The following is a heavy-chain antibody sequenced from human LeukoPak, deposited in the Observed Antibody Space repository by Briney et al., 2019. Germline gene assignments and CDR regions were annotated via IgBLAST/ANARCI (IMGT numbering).Heavy chain of an antibody. D-gene: IGHD6-13*01. V-gene: IGHV4-39*01. CDR1: GGSISSSSYY. Sequence: PSETLSLTCTVSGGSISSSSYYRGWIRQPPGKGLEWIGSIYYSGSTYYNPSLKSRVTISVDTSKNQFSLKLSSVTAADTAVYYCARNLRGSSWYTLDYWGQGTLVTVSS. CDR2: IYYSGST. CDR3: ARNLRGSSWYTLDY. J-gene: IGHJ4*02.